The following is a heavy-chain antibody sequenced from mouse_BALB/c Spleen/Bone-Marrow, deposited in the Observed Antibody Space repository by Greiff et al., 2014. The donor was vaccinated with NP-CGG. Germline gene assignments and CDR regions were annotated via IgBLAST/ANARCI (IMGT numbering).Heavy chain of an antibody. CDR3: ARGDWDDAY. D-gene: IGHD4-1*01. V-gene: IGHV1-69*01. CDR1: GYTFTDYW. J-gene: IGHJ3*01. CDR2: IDTSDSYT. Sequence: VQLQQSGAELVMPGASVKMSCKASGYTFTDYWMQWVKQRPGQGLEWIGAIDTSDSYTSYNQKFKGKATLTVDESSSTAYMQRSRMTDEYAAVYYCARGDWDDAYWGQGTLVTVSA.